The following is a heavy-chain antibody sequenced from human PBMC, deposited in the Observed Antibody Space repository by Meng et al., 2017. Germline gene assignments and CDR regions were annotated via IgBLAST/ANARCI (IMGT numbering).Heavy chain of an antibody. CDR3: AKETGLGNYDILTGPDY. D-gene: IGHD3-9*01. CDR2: ISGSGGST. CDR1: GFTFSNAW. J-gene: IGHJ4*02. Sequence: GESLKISCAASGFTFSNAWMSWVRQAPGKGLEWVSAISGSGGSTYYADSVKGRFTISRDNYKNTLYLQMNSLRAEDTAVYYCAKETGLGNYDILTGPDYWGQGTLVTVSS. V-gene: IGHV3-23*01.